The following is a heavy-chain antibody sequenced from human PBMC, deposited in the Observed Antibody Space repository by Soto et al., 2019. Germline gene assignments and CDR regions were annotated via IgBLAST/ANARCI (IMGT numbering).Heavy chain of an antibody. CDR3: ARREQWLENFDF. CDR2: INPNSGDS. V-gene: IGHV1-2*02. J-gene: IGHJ4*02. CDR1: GYTFTGYY. Sequence: ASVKVSCKTSGYTFTGYYIHWIRQAPGQGLEWMGWINPNSGDSDYSQEFQGRVTMTSDTSITTAYMQLSRLRSDDTAVYYCARREQWLENFDFWGQGTLVTVSS. D-gene: IGHD6-19*01.